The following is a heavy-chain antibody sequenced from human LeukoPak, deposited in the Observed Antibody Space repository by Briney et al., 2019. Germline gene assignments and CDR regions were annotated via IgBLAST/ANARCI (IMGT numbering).Heavy chain of an antibody. Sequence: PSETLSLTCTVSGGSISSSSYYWGWIRQPPGKGLEWIGSIYYSGSTYYNPSLKSRVTISVDTSKNQFSLKLSSVTAADTAVYYCARQETVVTNHDAFDIWGQGTVVTVSS. CDR2: IYYSGST. CDR3: ARQETVVTNHDAFDI. CDR1: GGSISSSSYY. V-gene: IGHV4-39*01. J-gene: IGHJ3*02. D-gene: IGHD4-23*01.